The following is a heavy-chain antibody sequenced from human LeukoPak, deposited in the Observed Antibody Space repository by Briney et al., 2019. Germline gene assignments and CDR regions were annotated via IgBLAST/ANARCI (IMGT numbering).Heavy chain of an antibody. CDR1: GFTFSSYS. CDR3: ARADANIVVVPAAPKYYYYYGMDV. D-gene: IGHD2-2*01. Sequence: GGSLRLSCAASGFTFSSYSMNWVRQAPGKGLECVSTISSSSSYIYYADSVKGRFTISSDNANNSLYLQMNSLRAEDTAVYYCARADANIVVVPAAPKYYYYYGMDVWGQGTTVTVSS. V-gene: IGHV3-21*01. J-gene: IGHJ6*02. CDR2: ISSSSSYI.